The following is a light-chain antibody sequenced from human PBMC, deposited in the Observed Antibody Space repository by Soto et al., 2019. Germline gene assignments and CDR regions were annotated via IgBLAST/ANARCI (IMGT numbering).Light chain of an antibody. CDR3: QQANSFPLT. J-gene: IGKJ4*02. V-gene: IGKV1-12*01. CDR2: ATS. Sequence: DIQMTQSPSSVSASVGDRVTITCRASQGLSSWFAWYQQKPGKAPKFLIYATSSLQSGVPSRFTGSGSGTDFTLTISSLQSEDFATYYCQQANSFPLTCGGGTKVEIK. CDR1: QGLSSW.